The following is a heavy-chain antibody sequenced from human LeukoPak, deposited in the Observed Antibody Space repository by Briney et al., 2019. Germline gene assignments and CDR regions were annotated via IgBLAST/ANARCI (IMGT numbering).Heavy chain of an antibody. Sequence: GGSLRLSCAASGFTFSSHAMSWVRQAPGKGLEWVSTISGSNTYYADSVKGRFTISRDNSKNTLYLQMNSLRAEDTAVYYCASIFIAAAGTGNDAFDIWGQGTMVTVSS. J-gene: IGHJ3*02. CDR1: GFTFSSHA. D-gene: IGHD6-13*01. CDR2: ISGSNT. V-gene: IGHV3-23*01. CDR3: ASIFIAAAGTGNDAFDI.